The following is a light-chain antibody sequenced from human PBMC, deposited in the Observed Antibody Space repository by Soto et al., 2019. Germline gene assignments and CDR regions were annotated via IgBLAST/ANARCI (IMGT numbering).Light chain of an antibody. J-gene: IGLJ2*01. Sequence: QSALTQPASVSGSPGQSITISCIGSSSDVGGENYVSWYQQQPGKAPKLMIYDVSHRPFGVSDRFSGSKSGNTASLTISGLQAEDEADYYCSSFKNTNKEIFGGGTKLTVL. CDR3: SSFKNTNKEI. CDR2: DVS. V-gene: IGLV2-14*03. CDR1: SSDVGGENY.